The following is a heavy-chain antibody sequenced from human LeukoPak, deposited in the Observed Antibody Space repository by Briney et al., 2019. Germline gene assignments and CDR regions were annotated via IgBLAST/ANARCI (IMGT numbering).Heavy chain of an antibody. V-gene: IGHV3-48*04. CDR1: GFIFSSYS. J-gene: IGHJ4*02. CDR2: ISNSGSTI. CDR3: ARDQYLDY. Sequence: GGSLTLSCAVSGFIFSSYSMSWVRQAPGKGLEWISFISNSGSTIFYADSVKGRFTISRDNAKNSLYLQMNSLRAEDTAIYYCARDQYLDYRGQGTLVTVSS.